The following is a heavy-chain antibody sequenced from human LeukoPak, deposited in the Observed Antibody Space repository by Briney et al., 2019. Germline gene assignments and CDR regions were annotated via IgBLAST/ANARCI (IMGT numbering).Heavy chain of an antibody. J-gene: IGHJ4*02. D-gene: IGHD3-10*01. Sequence: AGGSLRLSCTASGFTFSSYVMSWVRQAPGKGLEWVSGISGSGGGTFYADSVKGRFTISRDNSKNTLYLQMNSLRAEDTAVYYCAKDSSSRGWVFDYWGQGTLVTVSS. V-gene: IGHV3-23*01. CDR1: GFTFSSYV. CDR2: ISGSGGGT. CDR3: AKDSSSRGWVFDY.